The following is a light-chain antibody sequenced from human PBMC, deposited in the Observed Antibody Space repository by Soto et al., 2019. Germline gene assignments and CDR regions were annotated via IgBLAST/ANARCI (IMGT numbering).Light chain of an antibody. J-gene: IGKJ1*01. Sequence: DIQMTQSPSFLSASVGDRVTITCRASQGILDYVAWFQQKPGKAPNLLLYAASTLQSGVPSRFSGSGSGTDFTLTISSLQPEDVATYYCQKYNTAPQTFDQGTKVEIK. CDR1: QGILDY. V-gene: IGKV1-27*01. CDR3: QKYNTAPQT. CDR2: AAS.